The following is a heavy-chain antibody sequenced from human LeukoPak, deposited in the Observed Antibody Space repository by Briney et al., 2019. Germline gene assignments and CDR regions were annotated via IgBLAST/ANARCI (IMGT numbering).Heavy chain of an antibody. Sequence: EASVKVSCKASGYTFTSYGISWVRQAPGQGLEWMGWISAYNGNTNYAQKLQGRVTLTTDTSTSTAYMELRSLRSDDTAVYYCARNRSRGKAFDYWGQGTLVTVSS. CDR2: ISAYNGNT. V-gene: IGHV1-18*01. CDR3: ARNRSRGKAFDY. J-gene: IGHJ4*02. CDR1: GYTFTSYG. D-gene: IGHD1-14*01.